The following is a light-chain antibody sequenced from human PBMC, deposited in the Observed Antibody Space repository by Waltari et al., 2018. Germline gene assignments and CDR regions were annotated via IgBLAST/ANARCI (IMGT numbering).Light chain of an antibody. J-gene: IGKJ2*01. CDR3: QQYDNLPYT. Sequence: DIQMTQSPSSLSASVGDRVTITCQASQDISNYLNWYQQKPGKAPKLLIYEASNLETGVPSRFSGSGSGTDCTLTISSLQPEDIATYYCQQYDNLPYTFGQGTKLEIK. CDR2: EAS. CDR1: QDISNY. V-gene: IGKV1-33*01.